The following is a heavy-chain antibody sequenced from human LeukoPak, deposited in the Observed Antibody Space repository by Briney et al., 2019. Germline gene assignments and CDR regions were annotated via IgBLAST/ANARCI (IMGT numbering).Heavy chain of an antibody. CDR1: GGTFSSYA. J-gene: IGHJ3*02. CDR2: IIPIFGTA. Sequence: PRSSVKVSCKASGGTFSSYAISWVRQAPGQGLEWMGGIIPIFGTANYAQKFQGRVTITTDESTSTAYMELSSLRSEDTAVYYCALKNWRPLDAFDIWGQGTMVTVSS. CDR3: ALKNWRPLDAFDI. D-gene: IGHD2-8*01. V-gene: IGHV1-69*05.